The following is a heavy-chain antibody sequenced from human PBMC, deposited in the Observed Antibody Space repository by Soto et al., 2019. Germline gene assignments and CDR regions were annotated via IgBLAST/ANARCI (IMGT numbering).Heavy chain of an antibody. CDR1: GFMFSNHG. CDR2: IWSDGNNK. Sequence: QVQLVESGGGVVQPGRSLRLSCAASGFMFSNHGMHWVRQAPGKGLEWVAVIWSDGNNKYYADSVKGRFTISRDNSKNTVYLQKDSLRAEDTGVYYGVRGDNWNDEASDYWGQGTLVTVSS. J-gene: IGHJ4*02. V-gene: IGHV3-33*01. CDR3: VRGDNWNDEASDY. D-gene: IGHD1-1*01.